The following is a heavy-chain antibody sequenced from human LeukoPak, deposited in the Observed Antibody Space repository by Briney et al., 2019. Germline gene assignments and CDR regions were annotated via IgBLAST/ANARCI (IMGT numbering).Heavy chain of an antibody. V-gene: IGHV4-38-2*02. Sequence: SETLSLTCSVSGFSLSSGYYWGGIRPPPGKGLEWIGSIYHSGSTYYNPSLKSRVTISVDTSKNQFSLKLSSVTAADTAVYYCASYGENDPFKYWGQGTLVTVSS. D-gene: IGHD4-17*01. J-gene: IGHJ4*02. CDR1: GFSLSSGYY. CDR3: ASYGENDPFKY. CDR2: IYHSGST.